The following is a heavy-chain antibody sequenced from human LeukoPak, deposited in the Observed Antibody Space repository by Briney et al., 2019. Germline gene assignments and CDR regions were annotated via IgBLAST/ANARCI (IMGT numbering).Heavy chain of an antibody. V-gene: IGHV3-64D*06. J-gene: IGHJ2*01. CDR1: GFTFRDYA. CDR2: ISHDGRNT. D-gene: IGHD5-18*01. Sequence: GGSLRLSCSASGFTFRDYAMHWVRRAPGKGLEYVSGISHDGRNTHYADSVKGRLIISRDNSKNTLYLQMSSLKIEDTAVYYCARDEGDSYGTYWYFDLWGRGTLVTVSS. CDR3: ARDEGDSYGTYWYFDL.